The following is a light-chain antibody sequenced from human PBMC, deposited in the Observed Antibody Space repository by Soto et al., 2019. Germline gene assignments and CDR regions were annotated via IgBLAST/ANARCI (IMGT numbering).Light chain of an antibody. CDR3: QQYSTWPPKYT. V-gene: IGKV3-15*01. Sequence: EIVMTQSPAILSVSPGERATLSCRASQSISTNLAWYQQRPGQAPRLLIYGASTRATDIPDRFSGSGSGTEFTLIITSLQSEDCAVYYCQQYSTWPPKYTFGQGTKLEIK. J-gene: IGKJ2*01. CDR2: GAS. CDR1: QSISTN.